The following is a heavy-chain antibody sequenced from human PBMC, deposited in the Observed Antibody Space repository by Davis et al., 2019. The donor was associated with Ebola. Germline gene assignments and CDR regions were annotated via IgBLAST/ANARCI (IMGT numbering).Heavy chain of an antibody. CDR3: ARDGGGSYLYFDS. Sequence: PGGSLRLSCAASGFTFSSYSMTWVRQAPGKGLEWVSSIGSSSSYKYYADSVKGRFTISRDNAKNSLFLQMNSLRDEDTAVYYCARDGGGSYLYFDSWGQGALVTVSS. CDR2: IGSSSSYK. CDR1: GFTFSSYS. J-gene: IGHJ4*02. D-gene: IGHD1-26*01. V-gene: IGHV3-21*01.